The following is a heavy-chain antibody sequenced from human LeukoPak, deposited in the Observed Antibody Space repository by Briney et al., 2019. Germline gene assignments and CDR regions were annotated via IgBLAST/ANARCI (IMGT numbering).Heavy chain of an antibody. CDR1: GGTFSSYA. Sequence: ASVKVSCKASGGTFSSYAISWVRQAPGQGLEWMGGIIPIFGTANYAQKFQGRVTITTDESTSTAYMELSSLRSEDTAVYYCAGGYCSSTSCYKDYYYYMDVWGKGTTVTVSS. D-gene: IGHD2-2*02. V-gene: IGHV1-69*05. J-gene: IGHJ6*03. CDR2: IIPIFGTA. CDR3: AGGYCSSTSCYKDYYYYMDV.